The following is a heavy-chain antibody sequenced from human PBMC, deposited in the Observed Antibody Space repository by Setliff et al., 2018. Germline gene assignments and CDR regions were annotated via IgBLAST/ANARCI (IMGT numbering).Heavy chain of an antibody. J-gene: IGHJ4*02. V-gene: IGHV4-31*03. CDR3: ARGRAGHSGH. CDR2: IYYSGSTS. CDR1: GGSISSGGYY. D-gene: IGHD6-19*01. Sequence: ASETLSLTCTVSGGSISSGGYYWSWIRQHPGKGLEWIGYIYYSGSTSYYNPSLKSRVTISVDTSKNQFSLKLSSVTAADTAVYNCARGRAGHSGHWGQGTLVTVS.